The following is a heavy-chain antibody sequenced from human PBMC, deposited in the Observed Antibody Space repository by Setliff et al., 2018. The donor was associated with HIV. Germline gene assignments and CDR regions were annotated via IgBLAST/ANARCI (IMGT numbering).Heavy chain of an antibody. Sequence: GASVKVSCKASGYTFTSYAMHWVRQAPGQRLEWLGWINAVNGNTKYSQKFQGRVTITRDTSASTAYMELSSLRSEDTAVYYCARDLLPAAPYYFDYWGQGTLVTVS. J-gene: IGHJ4*02. D-gene: IGHD2-2*01. V-gene: IGHV1-3*01. CDR2: INAVNGNT. CDR1: GYTFTSYA. CDR3: ARDLLPAAPYYFDY.